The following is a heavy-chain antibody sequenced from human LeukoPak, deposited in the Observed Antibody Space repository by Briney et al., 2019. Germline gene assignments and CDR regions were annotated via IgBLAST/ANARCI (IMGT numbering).Heavy chain of an antibody. D-gene: IGHD5-24*01. CDR2: VYYRSKWSK. CDR1: GDSVSSKSV. J-gene: IGHJ4*02. CDR3: ARGDQDFDF. V-gene: IGHV6-1*01. Sequence: SQTLSLTCGISGDSVSSKSVWNWIRQSPSRGLEWLGRVYYRSKWSKNYAVSVKCRITINPDTSTNQFSLQLSSVTAEDTAVYYCARGDQDFDFWGQGTLVTVSS.